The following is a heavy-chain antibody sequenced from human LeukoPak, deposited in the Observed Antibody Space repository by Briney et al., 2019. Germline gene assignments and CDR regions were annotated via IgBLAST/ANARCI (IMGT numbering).Heavy chain of an antibody. CDR3: ARVEAWQWVARLDPSPFDR. J-gene: IGHJ4*02. CDR2: ISSTGTYI. V-gene: IGHV3-21*01. D-gene: IGHD6-19*01. CDR1: GFTFRDLA. Sequence: GGSLRLSCTASGFTFRDLAMNWVRQAPGKGLEWVSSISSTGTYIYSPDSMKGRFTISRDNAKNALYLQMNSLRVEDTAVYYCARVEAWQWVARLDPSPFDRWGQGTLVTVSS.